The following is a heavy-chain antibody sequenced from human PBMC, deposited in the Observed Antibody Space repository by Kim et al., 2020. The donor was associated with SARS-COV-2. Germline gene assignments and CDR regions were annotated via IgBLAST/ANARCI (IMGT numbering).Heavy chain of an antibody. V-gene: IGHV3-7*03. CDR1: GFTFSSYW. CDR3: SSYDSSGYFADYFDY. J-gene: IGHJ4*02. D-gene: IGHD3-22*01. Sequence: GGSLRLSCAASGFTFSSYWMSWVRQAPGKGLEWVANIKQDGSGKYYVYSVKGRFTISRDNAKNSLSLQMNILRAEETAVYYCSSYDSSGYFADYFDYWGQGTMVTVS. CDR2: IKQDGSGK.